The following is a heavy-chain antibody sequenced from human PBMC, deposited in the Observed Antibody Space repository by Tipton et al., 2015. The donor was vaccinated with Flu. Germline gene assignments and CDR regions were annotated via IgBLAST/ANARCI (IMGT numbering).Heavy chain of an antibody. CDR2: ISVFNGNT. CDR3: ARDLGTYQTTAFCVF. Sequence: QLVQSGAEGKKPGASVKVSCKASGYSYINYGISWVRQAPGQGLEWMGWISVFNGNTNYAQKLQDRVTMTTDTSTSTAYMELRSLRSDDTAVYYCARDLGTYQTTAFCVFWGQGTLVIVSS. J-gene: IGHJ4*02. CDR1: GYSYINYG. V-gene: IGHV1-18*01. D-gene: IGHD4-17*01.